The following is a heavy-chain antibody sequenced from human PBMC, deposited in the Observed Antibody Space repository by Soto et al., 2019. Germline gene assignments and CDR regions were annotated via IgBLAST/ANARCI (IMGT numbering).Heavy chain of an antibody. J-gene: IGHJ4*02. CDR2: IKSKIDGETT. Sequence: PGGSLRLSCAASGFTFRNAWMIWVRQVPGKGLEWVGRIKSKIDGETTDYASHVKGRFTISRDDSKNTLFLQMNSLRPEDTALYYCTTEGNKNSDYYVGYYEHWGQGT. D-gene: IGHD2-21*02. CDR1: GFTFRNAW. CDR3: TTEGNKNSDYYVGYYEH. V-gene: IGHV3-15*01.